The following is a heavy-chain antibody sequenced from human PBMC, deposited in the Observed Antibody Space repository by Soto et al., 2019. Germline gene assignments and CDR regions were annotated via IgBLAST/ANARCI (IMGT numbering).Heavy chain of an antibody. CDR1: GYTFTSYG. Sequence: ASVKVSCKASGYTFTSYGISWVRQAPGQGLEWMGWISAYNGNTNYAQKLQGRVTMTTDTSTSTAYMELRSLRSDDTAVYYCARVARHYYDSSGYTYWGQGTLVTVSS. CDR3: ARVARHYYDSSGYTY. J-gene: IGHJ4*02. V-gene: IGHV1-18*01. D-gene: IGHD3-22*01. CDR2: ISAYNGNT.